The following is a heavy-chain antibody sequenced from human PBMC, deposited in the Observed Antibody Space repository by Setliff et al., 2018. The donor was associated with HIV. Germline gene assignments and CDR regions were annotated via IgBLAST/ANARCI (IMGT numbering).Heavy chain of an antibody. V-gene: IGHV3-21*01. D-gene: IGHD2-21*01. CDR3: ARDRAESYYYYYYMDV. CDR1: GLTFSSYT. CDR2: ISSSSSYI. J-gene: IGHJ6*03. Sequence: PGESLRLSCAASGLTFSSYTMNWVRQAPGKGLEWVSSISSSSSYIYYADSVKGRFTISRDNAKNSLYLQMNSLRAEDTAVYYCARDRAESYYYYYYMDVWGKGTTVTVSS.